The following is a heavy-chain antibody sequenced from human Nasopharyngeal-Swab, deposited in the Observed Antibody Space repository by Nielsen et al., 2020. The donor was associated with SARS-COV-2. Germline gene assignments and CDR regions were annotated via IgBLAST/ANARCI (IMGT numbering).Heavy chain of an antibody. CDR3: AGSGGSELDY. V-gene: IGHV3-53*01. CDR2: IYSGGST. D-gene: IGHD3-10*01. CDR1: GFTFTSYA. Sequence: GGSLRLSCAASGFTFTSYAMNWVRQTPGKGLEWVSVIYSGGSTYYADSVKGRFTTSRDNSKNTLFLQMNSLRAEDTAVYYCAGSGGSELDYWGQGTLVTVSS. J-gene: IGHJ4*02.